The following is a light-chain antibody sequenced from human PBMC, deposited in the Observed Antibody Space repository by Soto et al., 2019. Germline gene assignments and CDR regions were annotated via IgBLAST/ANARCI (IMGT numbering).Light chain of an antibody. V-gene: IGKV3-20*01. CDR1: QSASSSY. Sequence: EIVLTQSPGTLSLSPGERATVSCRASQSASSSYFAWYQQKPGQAPRLLISGASNRATGIPDRFSGSVSGTDFTLTISILDPADFAVYYCQHYARSVGPFGQGTRVEIK. CDR2: GAS. CDR3: QHYARSVGP. J-gene: IGKJ1*01.